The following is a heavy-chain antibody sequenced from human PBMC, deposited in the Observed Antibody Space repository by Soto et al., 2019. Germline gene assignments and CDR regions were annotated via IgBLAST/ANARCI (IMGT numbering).Heavy chain of an antibody. CDR3: ARLKAEYGDAGDAFDI. Sequence: QVQLVQSGAEVKKPGASVKVSCKASGYTFTSYYMHWVRQAPGQGLEWMGIINPSGGSTSYAQKFQGRVTMTRDTSTSTVYMELSSLRSEDTAVYYCARLKAEYGDAGDAFDIWGQGTMVTVSS. CDR1: GYTFTSYY. J-gene: IGHJ3*02. CDR2: INPSGGST. D-gene: IGHD4-17*01. V-gene: IGHV1-46*01.